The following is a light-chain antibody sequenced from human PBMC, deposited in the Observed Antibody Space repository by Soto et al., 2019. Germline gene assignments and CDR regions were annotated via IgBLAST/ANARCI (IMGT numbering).Light chain of an antibody. CDR3: QQRGTWPLS. J-gene: IGKJ4*01. CDR2: AAS. V-gene: IGKV3-11*01. Sequence: EIVLTQSPATLSLSPGERATLSCRASQTVSSYLAWYQHKPDQAPRILIYAASNRATGIPARFSGSGSGTDFTLTISSLEPEDFAVYYCQQRGTWPLSFGGGTKVEIK. CDR1: QTVSSY.